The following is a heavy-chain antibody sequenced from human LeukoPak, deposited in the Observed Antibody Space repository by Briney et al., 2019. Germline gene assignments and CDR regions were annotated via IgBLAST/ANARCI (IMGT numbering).Heavy chain of an antibody. CDR2: INPNSGGT. J-gene: IGHJ3*01. Sequence: GASVKVSCKPSGYMFSGYYIHWVRQAPGQGLEWMGWINPNSGGTNYPQKFQGRVTMTRDTSISTAHLELSRLRSDDTAVYYCATGIGSHWGQGTMVTVSS. CDR1: GYMFSGYY. D-gene: IGHD6-13*01. CDR3: ATGIGSH. V-gene: IGHV1-2*02.